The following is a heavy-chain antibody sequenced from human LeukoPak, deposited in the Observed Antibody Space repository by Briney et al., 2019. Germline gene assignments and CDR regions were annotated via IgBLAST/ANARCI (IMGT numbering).Heavy chain of an antibody. CDR1: GFTFSNYA. CDR2: ISGSGSSK. CDR3: AKEVTSLDD. J-gene: IGHJ4*02. V-gene: IGHV3-23*01. Sequence: GGSLRLSCAASGFTFSNYAMSWVRQAPGKGLEWVSGISGSGSSKYYADSVKGRFTISRDNSKNTLSMQMNSLRVEDTAVYYCAKEVTSLDDWGQGALVTVSS. D-gene: IGHD2-21*02.